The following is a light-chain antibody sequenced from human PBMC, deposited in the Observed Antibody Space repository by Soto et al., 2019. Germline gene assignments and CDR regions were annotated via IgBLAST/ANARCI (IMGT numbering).Light chain of an antibody. CDR2: KAS. CDR1: QSISSW. J-gene: IGKJ1*01. V-gene: IGKV1-5*03. Sequence: DIQMTQSPSTLSASVGDRVTIICRASQSISSWLAWYQQKPGKAPKFLIYKASSLESGVPSRFSGSGSGTEFTLTISRLEPGDFAVYYCQQYGDSPRSFGQGTKVDIK. CDR3: QQYGDSPRS.